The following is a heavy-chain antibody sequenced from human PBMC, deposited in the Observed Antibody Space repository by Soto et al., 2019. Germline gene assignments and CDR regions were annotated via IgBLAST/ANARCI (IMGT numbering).Heavy chain of an antibody. CDR1: GYSFTSYD. V-gene: IGHV1-8*01. Sequence: QVQLVQSGAEVKKPGASVKVSCKASGYSFTSYDINWVRQATGQGLEWMGWMNPNSGNTGYAQKFQGRVTMTRNTSRSTAYMDLTTLRSEDTAVYYCARDKAGYFALWGRGTLVTVSS. CDR2: MNPNSGNT. J-gene: IGHJ2*01. CDR3: ARDKAGYFAL.